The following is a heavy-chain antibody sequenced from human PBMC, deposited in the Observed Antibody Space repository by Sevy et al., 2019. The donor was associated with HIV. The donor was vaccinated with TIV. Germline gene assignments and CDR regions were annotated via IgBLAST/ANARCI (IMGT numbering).Heavy chain of an antibody. D-gene: IGHD6-6*01. CDR3: ARDRKYPLYYFDY. CDR2: IHHSGIT. V-gene: IGHV4-38-2*02. Sequence: SETLSLTCTVSGYSIRNGYYWAWIRQPPGKGLEWIGSIHHSGITHYNPSLKSRVIISVHTSKNQVSLELSSVTAADTAMYYCARDRKYPLYYFDYWGQGILVTVSS. J-gene: IGHJ4*02. CDR1: GYSIRNGYY.